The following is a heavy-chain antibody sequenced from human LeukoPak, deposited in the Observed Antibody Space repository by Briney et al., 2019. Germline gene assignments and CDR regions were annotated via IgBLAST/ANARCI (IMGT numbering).Heavy chain of an antibody. V-gene: IGHV3-23*01. CDR3: AKGQRVVVPSTRILDV. CDR1: GFTFGRYA. D-gene: IGHD2-15*01. CDR2: ISDDGGAT. J-gene: IGHJ6*03. Sequence: QAGGSLRLSCAASGFTFGRYAMTWVRQAPGRGLEWVSIISDDGGATYYADSVKGRFTISRDNSKNTLYLQMNTLRAEGTAVYYCAKGQRVVVPSTRILDVWGKGTTVTVSS.